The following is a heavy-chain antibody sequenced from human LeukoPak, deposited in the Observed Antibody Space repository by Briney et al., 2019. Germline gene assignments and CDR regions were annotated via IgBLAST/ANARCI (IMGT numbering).Heavy chain of an antibody. D-gene: IGHD6-19*01. CDR1: GDSISYHNYY. CDR3: ARLRAMAGHRGGFDF. V-gene: IGHV4-39*01. Sequence: SETLSLTCAVSGDSISYHNYYWDWIRQPPGKGLEWIGTVYYTGNTYYDPSLKSRVAISVDTSKNQFSLQLTSMTAADTAVYYCARLRAMAGHRGGFDFWGRGTMVTVSS. J-gene: IGHJ3*01. CDR2: VYYTGNT.